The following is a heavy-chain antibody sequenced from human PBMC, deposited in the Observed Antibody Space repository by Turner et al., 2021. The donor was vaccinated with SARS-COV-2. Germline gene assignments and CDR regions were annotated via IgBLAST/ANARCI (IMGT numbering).Heavy chain of an antibody. D-gene: IGHD3-10*01. CDR3: ARLLNPGSYYYYYYGMDV. CDR1: GGSIGSSNYS. V-gene: IGHV4-39*01. CDR2: IYYRGST. Sequence: QLQLQESGPGLVKPSEPLSLPCTVSGGSIGSSNYSWGWIRQPPGKGLEWVGSIYYRGSTYYNPALKRRGTISGETSKNQFSLKLSSVTAADTAVYYCARLLNPGSYYYYYYGMDVWGQGTTVTVSS. J-gene: IGHJ6*02.